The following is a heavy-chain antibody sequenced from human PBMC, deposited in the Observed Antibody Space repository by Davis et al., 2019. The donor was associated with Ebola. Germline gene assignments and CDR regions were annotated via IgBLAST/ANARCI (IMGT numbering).Heavy chain of an antibody. CDR2: ISGSGGST. J-gene: IGHJ6*03. CDR3: AKNGIVPWGYYYYYMDV. CDR1: GFTFSSYA. V-gene: IGHV3-23*01. Sequence: PGGLRLSCAASGFTFSSYAMSWVRQAPGKGLEWVSAISGSGGSTYYADSVKGRFTISRDNSKNTLYLQMNSLRAEDTAVYYCAKNGIVPWGYYYYYMDVWGKGTTVTVSS. D-gene: IGHD2-8*01.